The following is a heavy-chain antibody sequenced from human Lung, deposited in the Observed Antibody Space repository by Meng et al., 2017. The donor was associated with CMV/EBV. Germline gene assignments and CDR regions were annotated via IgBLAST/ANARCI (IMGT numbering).Heavy chain of an antibody. CDR3: AKFYCTNTVCYETPGIAY. J-gene: IGHJ4*02. D-gene: IGHD2-8*01. CDR2: IQDDGSYT. Sequence: GESLKISCAASGSMFSTYGMNWVRQAPGKGLEWVAFIQDDGSYTNYADSVKGRFTISRDNSKNTLYFQMNSLRAEDTAEYYCAKFYCTNTVCYETPGIAYWGQGTLVTVSS. V-gene: IGHV3-30*02. CDR1: GSMFSTYG.